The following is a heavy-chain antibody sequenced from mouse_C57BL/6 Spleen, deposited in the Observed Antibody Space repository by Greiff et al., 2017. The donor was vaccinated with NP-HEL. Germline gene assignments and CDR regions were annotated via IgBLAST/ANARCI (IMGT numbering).Heavy chain of an antibody. J-gene: IGHJ3*01. CDR1: GYSITSGYY. V-gene: IGHV3-6*01. CDR3: AREDLYYYGSSFAY. D-gene: IGHD1-1*01. CDR2: ISYDGSN. Sequence: EVQLQQSGPGLVKPSQSLSLTCSVTGYSITSGYYWNWIRQFPGNKLEWMGYISYDGSNNYNPSLKNRISITRDTSKNQFFLKLNSVTTEDTATYYCAREDLYYYGSSFAYWGQGTLVTVSA.